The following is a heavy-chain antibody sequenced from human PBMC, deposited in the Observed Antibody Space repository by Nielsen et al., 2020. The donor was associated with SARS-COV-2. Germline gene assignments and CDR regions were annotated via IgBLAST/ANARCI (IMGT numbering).Heavy chain of an antibody. J-gene: IGHJ6*02. Sequence: WVRQAPGQGLEWMGGIIPIFGTANYAQKFQGRVTITADESTSTAYMELSSLRSEDTAVYYCARGVHYDILTGYYRDYYYYGMDVWGQGTTVTVS. V-gene: IGHV1-69*01. D-gene: IGHD3-9*01. CDR3: ARGVHYDILTGYYRDYYYYGMDV. CDR2: IIPIFGTA.